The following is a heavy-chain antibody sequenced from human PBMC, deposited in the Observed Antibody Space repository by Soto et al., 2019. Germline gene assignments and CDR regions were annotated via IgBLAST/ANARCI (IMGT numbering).Heavy chain of an antibody. V-gene: IGHV1-2*04. CDR2: INPNSGGT. J-gene: IGHJ4*02. CDR3: ARDAGGIDY. Sequence: QVQLVQSGAEVKKPGASVKVSCKASGYTFTGYYMHWVRQAPGQGLEWMGWINPNSGGTNYAQKFXXWXTXTRDTYISTAYMELSRLRSDDTAVYYCARDAGGIDYWGQGTLVTVSS. CDR1: GYTFTGYY. D-gene: IGHD3-16*01.